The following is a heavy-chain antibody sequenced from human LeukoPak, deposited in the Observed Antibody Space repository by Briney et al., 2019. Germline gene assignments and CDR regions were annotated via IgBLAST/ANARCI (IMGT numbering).Heavy chain of an antibody. CDR1: GFTFSSYA. V-gene: IGHV3-23*01. D-gene: IGHD2-2*01. CDR3: AKKGGIVVVPAAPYYFDY. CDR2: ISGSGGST. J-gene: IGHJ4*02. Sequence: PGGSLRLSCAAPGFTFSSYAMSWVRQAPGKGLEWVSAISGSGGSTYYADSVKGRFTISRDNSKNTLYLQMNSLRAEDTAVYYCAKKGGIVVVPAAPYYFDYWGQGTLVTVSS.